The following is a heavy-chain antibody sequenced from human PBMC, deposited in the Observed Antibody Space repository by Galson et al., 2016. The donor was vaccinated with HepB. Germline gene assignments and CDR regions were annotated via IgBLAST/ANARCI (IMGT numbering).Heavy chain of an antibody. D-gene: IGHD6-13*01. V-gene: IGHV3-30*03. Sequence: SLRLSCAASGFTFSSYGMHWVRQAPGKGLEWVAFISYDGSNKKYADSVKGRFTISRDNSKKTLYLQMNRLRIEDTAVYYCSPLPTGQQPYYFDYWGQGTLVTVSS. CDR2: ISYDGSNK. CDR1: GFTFSSYG. J-gene: IGHJ4*02. CDR3: SPLPTGQQPYYFDY.